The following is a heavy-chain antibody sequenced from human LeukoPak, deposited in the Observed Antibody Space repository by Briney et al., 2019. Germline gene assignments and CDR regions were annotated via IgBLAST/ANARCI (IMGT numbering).Heavy chain of an antibody. CDR1: GFTFSSYG. D-gene: IGHD6-19*01. J-gene: IGHJ5*02. CDR3: APVSRGIAVAGS. V-gene: IGHV3-30*03. Sequence: GGSLRLSRAASGFTFSSYGMHWVRQAPGKGLEWVAVISYDGSNKYYADSVKGRFTISRDNSKNTLYLQMNSLRAEDTAVYYCAPVSRGIAVAGSWGQGTLVTVSS. CDR2: ISYDGSNK.